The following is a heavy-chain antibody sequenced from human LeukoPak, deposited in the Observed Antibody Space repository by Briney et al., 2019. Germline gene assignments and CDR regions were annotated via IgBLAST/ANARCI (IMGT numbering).Heavy chain of an antibody. CDR1: GYTFTSYG. D-gene: IGHD2-15*01. Sequence: ASVKVSCKASGYTFTSYGISWVRQAPGQGLEWMGWISAYNGNTNYAQKLQGRVTMTTDTSTGTAYMELRSLRSDDTAVYYCARRWELLLHDWFDPWGQGTLVTVSS. CDR3: ARRWELLLHDWFDP. J-gene: IGHJ5*02. CDR2: ISAYNGNT. V-gene: IGHV1-18*01.